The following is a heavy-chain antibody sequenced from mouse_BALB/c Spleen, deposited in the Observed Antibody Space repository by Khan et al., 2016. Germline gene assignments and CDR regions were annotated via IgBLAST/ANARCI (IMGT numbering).Heavy chain of an antibody. J-gene: IGHJ3*01. V-gene: IGHV1-87*01. Sequence: QVQLKQSGAELARPGASVKLSCKASGYTFTSYWKQWVKQRPGQGLEWIGAIDPGDGDTRYTQKLKGKATLTADKSSSTAYMQLSSLASADSAVYYCARGGTTASPFAYWGQGTLVTVSA. CDR2: IDPGDGDT. D-gene: IGHD1-2*01. CDR3: ARGGTTASPFAY. CDR1: GYTFTSYW.